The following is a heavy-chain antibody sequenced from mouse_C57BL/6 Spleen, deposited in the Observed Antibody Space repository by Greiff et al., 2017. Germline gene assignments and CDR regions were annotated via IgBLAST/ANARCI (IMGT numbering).Heavy chain of an antibody. Sequence: QVQLQQPGAELVKPGASVKMSWKASGYTFTSYWITWVKQRPGQGLEWIGDIYPGSGSTNSNEKFKSKATLTVDTSSSTAYMQLSSLTSEDSAVYYCARPGFDYDGKGYFDVWGTGTTVTVSS. V-gene: IGHV1-55*01. J-gene: IGHJ1*03. CDR2: IYPGSGST. CDR3: ARPGFDYDGKGYFDV. CDR1: GYTFTSYW. D-gene: IGHD2-4*01.